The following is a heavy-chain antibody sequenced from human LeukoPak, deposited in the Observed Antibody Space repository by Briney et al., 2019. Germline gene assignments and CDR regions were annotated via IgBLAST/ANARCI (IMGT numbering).Heavy chain of an antibody. CDR2: IYPGDSDT. CDR3: ASEHKSSSGTFDI. Sequence: GESLKISCKGSGYSFTTYWIGWVRQMPGKGLEWMGIIYPGDSDTRYSPSFQGQVTISADKSISTAYLQWSSLKASDTAMYYCASEHKSSSGTFDIWGQGTMVTVSS. D-gene: IGHD6-6*01. J-gene: IGHJ3*02. V-gene: IGHV5-51*01. CDR1: GYSFTTYW.